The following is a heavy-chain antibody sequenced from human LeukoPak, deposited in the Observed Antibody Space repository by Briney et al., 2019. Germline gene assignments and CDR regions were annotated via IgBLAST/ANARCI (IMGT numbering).Heavy chain of an antibody. CDR2: ISSSGSTI. J-gene: IGHJ6*02. CDR3: ASGYYDSSGYYPNLYYYYGMDV. Sequence: PGGSLRLSCAASGFTFSSYEMNWVRQAPGKGLEWVSYISSSGSTIYYADSVKGRFTISRDNAKNSLHLQMNSLRAEDTAVYYCASGYYDSSGYYPNLYYYYGMDVWGQGTTVTVSS. CDR1: GFTFSSYE. D-gene: IGHD3-22*01. V-gene: IGHV3-48*03.